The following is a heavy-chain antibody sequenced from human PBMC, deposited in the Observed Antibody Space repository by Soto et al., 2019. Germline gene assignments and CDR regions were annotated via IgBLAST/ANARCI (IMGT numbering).Heavy chain of an antibody. V-gene: IGHV3-23*01. CDR2: ITGSGSST. CDR1: GFTFSSFA. Sequence: GGSLRLSCAASGFTFSSFAMSWVRQAPGKGLEWVSVITGSGSSTYYADSVKGRFTISRDNSKNTLYLQMNSLRAEDTAVYYCARDTIYSSGWPNDAFDIWGQGTMVTVSS. CDR3: ARDTIYSSGWPNDAFDI. D-gene: IGHD6-19*01. J-gene: IGHJ3*02.